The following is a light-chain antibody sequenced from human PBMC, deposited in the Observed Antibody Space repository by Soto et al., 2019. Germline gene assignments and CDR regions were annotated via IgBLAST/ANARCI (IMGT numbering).Light chain of an antibody. CDR3: QQYGSSPWT. Sequence: EMVLTQSPGTLSLSPGERATLSCRASQSVSSSYLAWYQQKPGQAPRLCIYGASSRATGIPDRFSGSGSGTDFTLTISRLEPEDFAVYYCQQYGSSPWTFGQGTKVDIK. CDR1: QSVSSSY. CDR2: GAS. V-gene: IGKV3-20*01. J-gene: IGKJ1*01.